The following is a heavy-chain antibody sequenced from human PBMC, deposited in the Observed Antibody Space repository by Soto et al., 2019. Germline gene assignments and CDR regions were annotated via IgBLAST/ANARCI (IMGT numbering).Heavy chain of an antibody. V-gene: IGHV3-30*18. CDR3: AKDHPREWELTDYYYGMDV. CDR2: ISYDGSNK. D-gene: IGHD1-26*01. J-gene: IGHJ6*02. CDR1: GFTFSSYG. Sequence: GGFLRLSCAASGFTFSSYGMHWVRQAPGKGLEWVAVISYDGSNKYYADSVKGRFTISRDNSKNTLYLQMNSLRAEDTAVYYCAKDHPREWELTDYYYGMDVWGQGTTVTVSS.